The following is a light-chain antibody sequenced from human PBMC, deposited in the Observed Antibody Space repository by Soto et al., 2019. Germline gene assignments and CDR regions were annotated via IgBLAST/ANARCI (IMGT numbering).Light chain of an antibody. Sequence: DIQMTQSPSTLSASVGDRVTITCRASQSIDNWLAWYQQKPGKAPKLLIYAASTLETGVPSRFSGSGSGTEFTLTIKSLQPDAFATYYCQQFSSYSTFGQGTKV. CDR3: QQFSSYST. V-gene: IGKV1-5*01. J-gene: IGKJ1*01. CDR1: QSIDNW. CDR2: AAS.